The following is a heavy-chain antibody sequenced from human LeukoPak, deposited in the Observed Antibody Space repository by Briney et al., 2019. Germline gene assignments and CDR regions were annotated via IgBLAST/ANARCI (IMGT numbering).Heavy chain of an antibody. Sequence: SVKVSCKASGGTFSSYAISWVRQAPGQGLEWMGRIIPILGIANYAQKFQGRVTITADKSTSTAYMELSSLRSEDTAVYYCARDRSGYGGYYYYGMDVWGQGTTVTVSS. D-gene: IGHD5-12*01. CDR1: GGTFSSYA. V-gene: IGHV1-69*04. CDR3: ARDRSGYGGYYYYGMDV. J-gene: IGHJ6*02. CDR2: IIPILGIA.